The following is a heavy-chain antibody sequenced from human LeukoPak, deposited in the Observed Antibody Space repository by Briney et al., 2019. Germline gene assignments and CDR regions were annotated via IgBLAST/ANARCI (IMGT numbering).Heavy chain of an antibody. J-gene: IGHJ4*02. CDR3: ARVDDSSGYVDY. D-gene: IGHD3-22*01. Sequence: GGSLRLSCAAPGFTVSSNYMSWVRQAPGKGLEWVSVIYSGGSTYYADSVKGRFTISRDNSKNTLYLQMNSLRAEDTAVYYCARVDDSSGYVDYWGQGTLVTVSS. CDR1: GFTVSSNY. CDR2: IYSGGST. V-gene: IGHV3-53*01.